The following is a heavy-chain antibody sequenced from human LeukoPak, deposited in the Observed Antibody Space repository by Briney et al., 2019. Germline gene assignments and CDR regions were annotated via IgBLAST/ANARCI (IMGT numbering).Heavy chain of an antibody. D-gene: IGHD1-26*01. CDR3: ARRRRWEPIEY. CDR1: GYIFTNYW. Sequence: GESLKISCKGSGYIFTNYWIGWVRQMPGKGLEWMGIIYPADSDTRYSPSFQGQVTISANKSIGTAYLQWSSLKASDTAIYYCARRRRWEPIEYWGQGTLVTVSS. J-gene: IGHJ4*02. V-gene: IGHV5-51*01. CDR2: IYPADSDT.